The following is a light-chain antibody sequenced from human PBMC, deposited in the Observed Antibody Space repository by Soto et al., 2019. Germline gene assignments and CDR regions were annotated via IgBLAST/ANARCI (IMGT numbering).Light chain of an antibody. CDR1: QTISSW. Sequence: MTQSPVTLSGSVGDRVTITCRASQTISSWLAWYQQKPGKAPKLLIYKASTLKSGVPSRFSGSGSGTEFTLTISSLQPDDFATYYCQHYNSYSEAFGQGTKVDIK. V-gene: IGKV1-5*03. CDR3: QHYNSYSEA. J-gene: IGKJ1*01. CDR2: KAS.